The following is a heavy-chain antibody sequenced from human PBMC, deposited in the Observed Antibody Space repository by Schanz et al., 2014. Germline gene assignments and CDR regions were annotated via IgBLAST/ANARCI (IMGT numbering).Heavy chain of an antibody. Sequence: EVQLVESGGGLIQPGGSLRLSCATSGLTFTSAWMSWVRQAPGKGLEWVSSISGDHRNTFYADSVKGRFTISRDNSKNTLYLQMNSLRAEDTAVYYCAKGRFGELSAFDIWGQGTMXTVSS. CDR1: GLTFTSAW. CDR3: AKGRFGELSAFDI. V-gene: IGHV3-23*04. J-gene: IGHJ3*02. CDR2: ISGDHRNT. D-gene: IGHD3-10*01.